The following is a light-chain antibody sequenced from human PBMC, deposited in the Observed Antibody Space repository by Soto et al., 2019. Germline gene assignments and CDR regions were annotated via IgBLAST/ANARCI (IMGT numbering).Light chain of an antibody. CDR1: QSVSSY. V-gene: IGKV3-11*01. CDR2: DAS. Sequence: IVCTQSPATLSLSPWERATLSCRASQSVSSYLAWYQQKPGQAPRLLIYDASNRATGIPARFSGSGSGTDFTLTISSLEPEDFAVYYCQQRSNWPGTFGQGTKVDIK. J-gene: IGKJ1*01. CDR3: QQRSNWPGT.